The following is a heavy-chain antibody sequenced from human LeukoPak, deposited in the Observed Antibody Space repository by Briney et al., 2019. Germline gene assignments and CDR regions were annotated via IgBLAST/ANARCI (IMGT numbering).Heavy chain of an antibody. CDR2: IGVGGTT. V-gene: IGHV3-23*01. D-gene: IGHD2-15*01. CDR3: AKDIVVVVVGYYFDY. CDR1: GFTFSKYG. Sequence: PGGSLRLSCAASGFTFSKYGMNWVRQAPGKGLEWVSGIGVGGTTYYADSVKGRFTISRDNSKNTLYLQMNSLRAEDTAVYYCAKDIVVVVVGYYFDYWGQGTLVTVSS. J-gene: IGHJ4*02.